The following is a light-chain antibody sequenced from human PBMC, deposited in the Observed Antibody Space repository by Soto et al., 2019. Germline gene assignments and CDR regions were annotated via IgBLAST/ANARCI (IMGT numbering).Light chain of an antibody. Sequence: QSALTQPASVSGSPGQSITISCTGTSSDVGGYNYVSWYQQYPGKAPKLMIYDVSNRPSGVSNRFSGSKSGNTASLTISGLQAEEGADYYCTSYTTSSTLVFGTGTKATVL. CDR2: DVS. J-gene: IGLJ1*01. V-gene: IGLV2-14*01. CDR3: TSYTTSSTLV. CDR1: SSDVGGYNY.